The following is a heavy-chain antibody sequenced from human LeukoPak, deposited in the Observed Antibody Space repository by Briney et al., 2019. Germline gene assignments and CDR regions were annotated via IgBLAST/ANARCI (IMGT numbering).Heavy chain of an antibody. CDR3: ARHRGYSGYELFEY. D-gene: IGHD5-12*01. J-gene: IGHJ4*02. CDR2: VYYSGST. CDR1: GDFITSSSYY. Sequence: SETLSLTCTVSGDFITSSSYYWGWIRQPPGKGLEWIGSVYYSGSTYYNPSLKSRVTVFVDTSKNQFSLKLNSVTAADTAVYYCARHRGYSGYELFEYWGQGILATVSS. V-gene: IGHV4-39*07.